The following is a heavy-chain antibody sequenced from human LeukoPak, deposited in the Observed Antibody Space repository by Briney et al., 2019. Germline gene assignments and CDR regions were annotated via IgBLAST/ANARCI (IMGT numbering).Heavy chain of an antibody. Sequence: GGAVTLSCPSTGLTFDDYARHWLRQAPGKGVDGVSGISWYSGSIVYAGSVQGRFTISRDNAKNSLYLQMTSLRAEDTALYYCAKATMVRGYLGYYYYPGMDVWGQGATVTVSS. J-gene: IGHJ6*02. V-gene: IGHV3-9*01. D-gene: IGHD3-10*01. CDR3: AKATMVRGYLGYYYYPGMDV. CDR1: GLTFDDYA. CDR2: ISWYSGSI.